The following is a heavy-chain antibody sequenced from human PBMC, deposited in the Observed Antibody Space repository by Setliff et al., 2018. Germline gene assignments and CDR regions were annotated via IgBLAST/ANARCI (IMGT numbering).Heavy chain of an antibody. V-gene: IGHV1-2*02. CDR1: GYPLTAYY. J-gene: IGHJ6*03. CDR3: ARERGEIVGPTSYYYYMDV. D-gene: IGHD1-26*01. CDR2: ISPHTGVT. Sequence: ASVKVSCKASGYPLTAYYIHWVRQAPGQGLEWMGWISPHTGVTNYAQKFQGRVTMTRDTSISTAYMELSRLRSDDTAVYYCARERGEIVGPTSYYYYMDVWGEGTPVTVSS.